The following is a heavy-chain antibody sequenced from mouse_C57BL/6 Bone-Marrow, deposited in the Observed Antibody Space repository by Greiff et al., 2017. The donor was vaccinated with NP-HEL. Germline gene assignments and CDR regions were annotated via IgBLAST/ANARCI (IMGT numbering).Heavy chain of an antibody. CDR2: ISSGGSYT. J-gene: IGHJ2*01. V-gene: IGHV5-6*01. Sequence: EVKVIESGGDLVKPGGSLKLSCAASGFTFSSYGMSWVRQTPDKRLEWVATISSGGSYTYYPDSVKGRFTISRDNAKNTLYLQMSSLKSEDTAMDYCARRGSGYYFDYWGQGTTLTVSS. CDR3: ARRGSGYYFDY. D-gene: IGHD4-1*01. CDR1: GFTFSSYG.